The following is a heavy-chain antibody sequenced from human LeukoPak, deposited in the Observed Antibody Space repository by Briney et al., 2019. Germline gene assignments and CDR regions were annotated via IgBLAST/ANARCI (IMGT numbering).Heavy chain of an antibody. CDR2: ISTSGGST. CDR3: AKGNSYGLAAMPLDY. D-gene: IGHD2-2*01. CDR1: GFTFSNYV. V-gene: IGHV3-23*01. Sequence: GGSLRLSCAASGFTFSNYVMSWVRQAPGKGLEWVSAISTSGGSTYYADSVKGRFTISRDNSKNTLYLQMNSLTAEDTAVYYCAKGNSYGLAAMPLDYWGQGTLVTVSS. J-gene: IGHJ4*02.